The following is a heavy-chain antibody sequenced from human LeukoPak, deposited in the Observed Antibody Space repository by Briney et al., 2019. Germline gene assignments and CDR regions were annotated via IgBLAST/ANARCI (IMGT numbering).Heavy chain of an antibody. CDR2: IIPIFGTA. V-gene: IGHV1-69*01. D-gene: IGHD3-22*01. CDR1: GGTFSSYA. Sequence: GASVKVSCKASGGTFSSYAISWVQQAPGQGLEWMGGIIPIFGTANYAQKFQGRVTITADESTSTAYMELSSLRSEDTAVYYCARDAISGYYWVYWGQGTLVTVSS. J-gene: IGHJ4*02. CDR3: ARDAISGYYWVY.